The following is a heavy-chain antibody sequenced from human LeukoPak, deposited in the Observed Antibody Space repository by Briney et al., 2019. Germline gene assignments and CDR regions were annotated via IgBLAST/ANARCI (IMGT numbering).Heavy chain of an antibody. CDR2: IWYDGSNK. J-gene: IGHJ4*02. Sequence: GGSLRLSCAASGFTFSSYGMHWVRQAPGKGLEWVAVIWYDGSNKYYADSVKGRFTISRYNSKNTLYLQMNSLRAEDTAVYYCARDYYGSGSYTPYWGQGTLVTVSS. CDR1: GFTFSSYG. V-gene: IGHV3-33*01. CDR3: ARDYYGSGSYTPY. D-gene: IGHD3-10*01.